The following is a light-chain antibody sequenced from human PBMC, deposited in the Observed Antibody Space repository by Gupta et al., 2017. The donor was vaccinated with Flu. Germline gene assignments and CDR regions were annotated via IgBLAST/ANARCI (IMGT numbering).Light chain of an antibody. CDR1: SPNIGAGYG. CDR2: VHN. CDR3: QSDDSSRRAYV. V-gene: IGLV1-40*01. J-gene: IGLJ1*01. Sequence: QSVLTQPPSVSGAPGQRVTISCTGSSPNIGAGYGVSWYQQLPGAAPQLLIYVHNNRPSGVPDRFSASESGTSVSLAIAGLQAEDEADYYCQSDDSSRRAYVFGPGTKVSVL.